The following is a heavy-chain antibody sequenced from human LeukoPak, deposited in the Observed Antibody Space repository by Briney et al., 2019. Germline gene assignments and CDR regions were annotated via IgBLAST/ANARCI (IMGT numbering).Heavy chain of an antibody. D-gene: IGHD4-23*01. Sequence: SETLSLTCTVSGGSISSGDYYWSWIRQPPGKGLEWIGYIYYSGSTYYNPSLKSRVTISVDTSKNQFSLKLSSVTSADTAVYYCAREVSRWPYYFDYWGQGTLVTVSS. V-gene: IGHV4-30-4*01. CDR3: AREVSRWPYYFDY. CDR1: GGSISSGDYY. CDR2: IYYSGST. J-gene: IGHJ4*02.